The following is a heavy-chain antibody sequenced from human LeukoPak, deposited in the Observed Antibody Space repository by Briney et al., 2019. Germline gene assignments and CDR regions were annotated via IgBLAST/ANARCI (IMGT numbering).Heavy chain of an antibody. CDR3: ARDPSYYGSGSYYNY. V-gene: IGHV3-30*04. CDR1: GFTFSSYA. CDR2: ISYDGSNK. Sequence: GGSLRLSCAASGFTFSSYAMHWVRQAPGKGLEWVAVISYDGSNKYYADSVKGRFTISRDNSKNTLYLQMNSLRAEDTAVYYCARDPSYYGSGSYYNYWGQGTLVTVSP. D-gene: IGHD3-10*01. J-gene: IGHJ4*02.